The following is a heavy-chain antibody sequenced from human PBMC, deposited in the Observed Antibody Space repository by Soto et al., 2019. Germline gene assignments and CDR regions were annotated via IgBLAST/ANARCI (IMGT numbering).Heavy chain of an antibody. CDR2: INHSGST. V-gene: IGHV4-34*01. CDR1: GGSFSGYY. Sequence: QVQLQQWGAGLLKPSETLSLTCAVYGGSFSGYYWSWIRQPPGKGLEWIGEINHSGSTNYNPSLKSRVTISVDTSKNQFSLKLSSATAADTAVYYCARGRSDSSGYFDYWGQGTLVTVSS. CDR3: ARGRSDSSGYFDY. D-gene: IGHD3-22*01. J-gene: IGHJ4*02.